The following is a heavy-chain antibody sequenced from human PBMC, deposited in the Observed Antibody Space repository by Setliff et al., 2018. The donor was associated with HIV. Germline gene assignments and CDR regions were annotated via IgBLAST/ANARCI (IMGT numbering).Heavy chain of an antibody. CDR1: GGSISTSSYY. V-gene: IGHV4-39*07. D-gene: IGHD6-6*01. CDR2: IYYDGST. J-gene: IGHJ6*02. Sequence: SETLSLTCTVSGGSISTSSYYWGWIRQSPGKGLEWIGTIYYDGSTYYNPSLKSRVTILGDTSKNQFSLKLRSVTAADTAVYYCARDRGSSSDYYYYGMDVWGQGTMVTVSS. CDR3: ARDRGSSSDYYYYGMDV.